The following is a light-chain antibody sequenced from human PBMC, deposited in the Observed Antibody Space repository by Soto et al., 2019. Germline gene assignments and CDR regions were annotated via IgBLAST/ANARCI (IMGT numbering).Light chain of an antibody. CDR3: QQYGSSPPSWT. CDR2: GAS. CDR1: QSVSSSY. V-gene: IGKV3-20*01. Sequence: ETVLTQSPGTLSLSPGERATLSCRASQSVSSSYLAWYQQKPGQAPRLLIYGASSRSTGIPDRFSGSGSGTDFTLTISRLEPEDFAVYYCQQYGSSPPSWTFGQAPNVEI. J-gene: IGKJ1*01.